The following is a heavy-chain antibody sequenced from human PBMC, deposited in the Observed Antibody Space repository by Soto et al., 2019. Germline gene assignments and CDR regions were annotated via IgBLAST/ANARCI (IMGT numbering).Heavy chain of an antibody. Sequence: EESMKISCKGAVYSFTSYWISCVRQMPGKGLEWMGRIDPSDSNTNYSPSFQGHVTFSVDKSIRTAYLQWTSLKSSDTSMYFCATHGVRSRAEAPTGFDPWGQGTLVTISS. CDR1: VYSFTSYW. CDR2: IDPSDSNT. CDR3: ATHGVRSRAEAPTGFDP. V-gene: IGHV5-10-1*01. J-gene: IGHJ5*02.